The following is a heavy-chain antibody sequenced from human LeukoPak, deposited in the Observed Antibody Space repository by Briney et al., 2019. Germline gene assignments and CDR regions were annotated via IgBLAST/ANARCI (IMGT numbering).Heavy chain of an antibody. J-gene: IGHJ4*02. D-gene: IGHD3-10*01. CDR3: ARPRSMVRGVITPFDY. V-gene: IGHV4-34*01. CDR2: INHSGST. CDR1: GGSFSGYY. Sequence: SETLSLTCAVYGGSFSGYYWSWIRQLPGKGLEWIGEINHSGSTNYNPSLKSRVTISVDTSKNQFSLKLSSVTAADTAVYYCARPRSMVRGVITPFDYWGQRTLVTVSS.